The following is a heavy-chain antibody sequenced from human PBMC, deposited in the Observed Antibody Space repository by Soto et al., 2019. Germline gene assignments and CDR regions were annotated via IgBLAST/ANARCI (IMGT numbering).Heavy chain of an antibody. CDR2: IYYSGTT. J-gene: IGHJ5*02. CDR3: ARTHCSTTSCYEVNWFDP. D-gene: IGHD2-2*01. CDR1: GGSISSGGYY. Sequence: QVQLQESGPGLVKSSQTLSLTCIVSGGSISSGGYYWSWIRQHPEKGLEWIGYIYYSGTTYYNPSLESRVTISVDTSKNQFSLKLSSVTAADTAVYYCARTHCSTTSCYEVNWFDPWGQGTLVTVSS. V-gene: IGHV4-31*03.